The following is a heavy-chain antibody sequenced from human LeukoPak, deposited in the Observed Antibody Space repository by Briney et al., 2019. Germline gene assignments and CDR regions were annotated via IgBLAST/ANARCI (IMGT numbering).Heavy chain of an antibody. CDR1: GGSISSSSYY. J-gene: IGHJ4*02. D-gene: IGHD2-15*01. V-gene: IGHV4-39*01. Sequence: SETLSLTCTVSGGSISSSSYYWGWIRQPPGKGLEWIGSIYYSGSTYYNPSLKSRVTISVDTSKNQFSLKLSSVTAADTAVYYCARHRTYCSGGSCYFPPFDYWGQGTLVTASS. CDR2: IYYSGST. CDR3: ARHRTYCSGGSCYFPPFDY.